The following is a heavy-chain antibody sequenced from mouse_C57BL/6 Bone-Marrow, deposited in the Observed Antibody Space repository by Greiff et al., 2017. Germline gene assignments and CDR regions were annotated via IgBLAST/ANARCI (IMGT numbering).Heavy chain of an antibody. D-gene: IGHD2-3*01. CDR2: IHPNSGST. CDR1: GYTFTSYW. J-gene: IGHJ1*03. Sequence: VQLQQPGAELVKPGASVKLSCKASGYTFTSYWMHWVKQRPGQGLEWIGMIHPNSGSTKYNEKFKSKATLTVDKSSSTSYMQLSSLTSEDSAVYYCARDGYSWYFDVWGTGTTVTVSS. CDR3: ARDGYSWYFDV. V-gene: IGHV1-64*01.